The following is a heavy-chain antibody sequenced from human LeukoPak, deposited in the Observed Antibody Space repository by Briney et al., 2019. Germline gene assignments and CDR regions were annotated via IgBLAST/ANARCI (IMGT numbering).Heavy chain of an antibody. V-gene: IGHV4-38-2*01. D-gene: IGHD3-10*01. Sequence: SETLSHTRAVSVYSNSRGHYWGWIRQPPGKELEWIVRIYTSGSTNYTPSLKSRVTISVDTSKNQFSLKLSSVTAADTAVYYCARGNVWFGDPYNWFDPWGQGTLVTVSS. J-gene: IGHJ5*02. CDR2: IYTSGST. CDR3: ARGNVWFGDPYNWFDP. CDR1: VYSNSRGHY.